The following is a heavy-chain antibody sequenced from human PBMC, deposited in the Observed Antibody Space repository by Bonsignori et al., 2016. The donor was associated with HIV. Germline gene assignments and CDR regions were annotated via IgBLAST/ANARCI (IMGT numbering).Heavy chain of an antibody. D-gene: IGHD1-1*01. Sequence: VRQMPGKGLEWVAFISNGGTNRDYADSVKGRFTISSDSSKNTLFLLMNSVTTEDTAVYYCASGSYLPYWGRGTQVTVSS. CDR2: ISNGGTNR. CDR3: ASGSYLPY. J-gene: IGHJ4*02. V-gene: IGHV3-30*03.